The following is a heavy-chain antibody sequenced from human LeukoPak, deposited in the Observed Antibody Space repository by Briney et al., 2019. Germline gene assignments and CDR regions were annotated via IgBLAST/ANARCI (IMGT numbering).Heavy chain of an antibody. J-gene: IGHJ6*02. V-gene: IGHV4-34*01. CDR3: ARGRVVVLRFLEWSRGYYGMDV. Sequence: SETLSLTCAVYGGSFSGYYWSWIRQPPGKGLEWIGEINHSGSTNYNPSLKSRVTISVDTSKNQFSLKPSSVTAADTAVYYCARGRVVVLRFLEWSRGYYGMDVWGQGTTVTVSS. CDR1: GGSFSGYY. CDR2: INHSGST. D-gene: IGHD3-3*01.